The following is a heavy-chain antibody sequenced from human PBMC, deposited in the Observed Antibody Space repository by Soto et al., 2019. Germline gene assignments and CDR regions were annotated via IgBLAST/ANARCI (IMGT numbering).Heavy chain of an antibody. CDR2: ISGSGGNT. V-gene: IGHV3-23*01. Sequence: PGGSLRLSCTASGFTFSSYAMSWVRQAPGKGLEWVSAISGSGGNTYYADSGKGRFTISRDNSKNTLYLQMNSLRAEDTAVYYCAKSITARPFDYWGQGALVTVSS. J-gene: IGHJ4*02. CDR3: AKSITARPFDY. CDR1: GFTFSSYA. D-gene: IGHD6-6*01.